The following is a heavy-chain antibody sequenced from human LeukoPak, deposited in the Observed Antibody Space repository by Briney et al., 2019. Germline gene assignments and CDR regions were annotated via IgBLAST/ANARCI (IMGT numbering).Heavy chain of an antibody. CDR2: IHYSGRT. J-gene: IGHJ4*02. D-gene: IGHD2-2*03. CDR3: ARHGSTDYFDY. CDR1: GGSINNNNYY. Sequence: PSQTLSLTCTVSGGSINNNNYYWSWIRQHPGQGLEWIGYIHYSGRTFYNPSLKSRVTISVDTSKNQLSLRLSSVTAADTAVYYCARHGSTDYFDYWGQGTLVTVSS. V-gene: IGHV4-30-4*08.